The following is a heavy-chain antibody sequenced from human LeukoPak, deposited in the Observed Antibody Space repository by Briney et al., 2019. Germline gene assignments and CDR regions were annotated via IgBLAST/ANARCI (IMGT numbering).Heavy chain of an antibody. V-gene: IGHV1-18*01. D-gene: IGHD2-15*01. CDR3: ARDPVVVAFGGNWFDP. Sequence: ASVKVSCKASGYTFTSYGISWVRQAPGQGLESMGWISAYNGNTNYAQKLQGRVTMTTDTSTSTAYMELRSLRSDDTAVYYCARDPVVVAFGGNWFDPWGQGTLVTVSS. J-gene: IGHJ5*02. CDR2: ISAYNGNT. CDR1: GYTFTSYG.